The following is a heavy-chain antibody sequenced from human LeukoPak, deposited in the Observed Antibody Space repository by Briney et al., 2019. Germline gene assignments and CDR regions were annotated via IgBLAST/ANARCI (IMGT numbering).Heavy chain of an antibody. Sequence: PGGSLRLSCGASGFTFSSYAMSWVRQAPGKGLEWVSAISGSGGSTYYADSVKGRFTVSRDNSKNTLYVQMKSLRAEDTAVYYCAKDFVVVPGNVNYFDYWGQGTLVTVSS. CDR1: GFTFSSYA. V-gene: IGHV3-23*01. J-gene: IGHJ4*02. D-gene: IGHD2-21*02. CDR3: AKDFVVVPGNVNYFDY. CDR2: ISGSGGST.